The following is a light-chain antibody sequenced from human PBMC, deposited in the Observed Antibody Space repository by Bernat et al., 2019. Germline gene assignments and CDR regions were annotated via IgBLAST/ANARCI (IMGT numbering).Light chain of an antibody. Sequence: DIQFTQSPSFLSASVGDRVTITCRASQGISSYLAWYQQKPGKAHKLLIYAASTVQSGVPSRFSGSGSGTEFTLTISSLQPEDFATYYCQQLNSYPLTFGGGTKVEI. J-gene: IGKJ4*01. V-gene: IGKV1-9*01. CDR3: QQLNSYPLT. CDR1: QGISSY. CDR2: AAS.